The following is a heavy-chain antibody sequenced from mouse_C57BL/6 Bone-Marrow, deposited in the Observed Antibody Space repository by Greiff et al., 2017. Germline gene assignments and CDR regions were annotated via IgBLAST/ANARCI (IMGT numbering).Heavy chain of an antibody. CDR2: IDPSDSYT. J-gene: IGHJ1*03. D-gene: IGHD1-1*01. CDR1: GYTFTSYW. CDR3: ARTFGLTTVVASLDV. V-gene: IGHV1-50*01. Sequence: QVQLKQPGAELVKPGASVKLSCKASGYTFTSYWMQWVKQRPGQGLEWIGEIDPSDSYTNYNQKFKGKATLTVDTSSSTAYMQLSSLTSEDSAVYYCARTFGLTTVVASLDVWGTGTTVTVSS.